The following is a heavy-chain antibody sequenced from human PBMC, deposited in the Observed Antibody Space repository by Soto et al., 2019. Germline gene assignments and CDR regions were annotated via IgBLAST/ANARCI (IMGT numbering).Heavy chain of an antibody. V-gene: IGHV4-59*01. D-gene: IGHD3-16*02. CDR3: ARDSRVDYDYVWGSYRPYYYYGMDV. Sequence: SSETLSLTCTVSGGSISSYYWSWIRQPPGKGLEWIGYIYYSGSTNYNPSLKSRVTISVDTSKNQFSLKLSSVTAADTAVYYCARDSRVDYDYVWGSYRPYYYYGMDVWGQGTTVTVSS. CDR1: GGSISSYY. CDR2: IYYSGST. J-gene: IGHJ6*02.